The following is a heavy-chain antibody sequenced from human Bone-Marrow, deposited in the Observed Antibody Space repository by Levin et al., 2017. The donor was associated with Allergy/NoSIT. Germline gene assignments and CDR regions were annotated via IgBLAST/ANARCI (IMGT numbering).Heavy chain of an antibody. CDR2: IYHTGST. D-gene: IGHD4/OR15-4a*01. Sequence: PSETLSLTCVVSGGSISGAGYSWNWVRQPPGKGLEWIGYIYHTGSTYYNPSLKSRVAISVDRSKNQFSLEVTSVTAADTAMYYCARVGAASWLFDLWGRGTLVTVSS. CDR1: GGSISGAGYS. V-gene: IGHV4-30-2*01. J-gene: IGHJ2*01. CDR3: ARVGAASWLFDL.